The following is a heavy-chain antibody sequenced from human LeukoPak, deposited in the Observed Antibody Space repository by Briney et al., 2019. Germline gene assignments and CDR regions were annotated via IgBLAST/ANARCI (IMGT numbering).Heavy chain of an antibody. CDR3: AKDGDIVVVPAPYMDV. Sequence: GGSLRLSCAASGFTFSSYGMHWVRQAPGKGLEWVAFIRYDGSNKYYADSVKGRFTISRDNSKNTLYLQMNSLRAEDTAVYYCAKDGDIVVVPAPYMDVWGKGTTVTVSS. V-gene: IGHV3-30*02. J-gene: IGHJ6*03. CDR1: GFTFSSYG. D-gene: IGHD2-2*01. CDR2: IRYDGSNK.